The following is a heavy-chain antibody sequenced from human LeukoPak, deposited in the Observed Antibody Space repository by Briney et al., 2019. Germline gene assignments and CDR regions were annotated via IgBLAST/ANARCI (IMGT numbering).Heavy chain of an antibody. CDR2: ISGSGGST. CDR3: AKDRRRGGYSSSWYYFDY. V-gene: IGHV3-23*01. CDR1: GFTFSSYA. D-gene: IGHD6-13*01. J-gene: IGHJ4*02. Sequence: PGGSLRLSCAASGFTFSSYAMSWVRQAPGKGLEWVSAISGSGGSTYYADSVKGRFTISRGNSKNTLYLQMNSLRAEDTAVYYCAKDRRRGGYSSSWYYFDYWGQGTLVTVSS.